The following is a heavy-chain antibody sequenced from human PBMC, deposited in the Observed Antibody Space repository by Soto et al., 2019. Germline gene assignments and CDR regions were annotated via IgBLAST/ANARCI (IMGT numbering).Heavy chain of an antibody. Sequence: ASVKVSCKASGYTLTDYFVDWVRQAPRQGLEWMGRINPNTGATHYAETFQGRVTMTRDMSISTAHLELSSLRSDDTAVYFCASEVDEWQAYCTTAVCPRHFDIWGRGTRVTVSS. J-gene: IGHJ2*01. CDR1: GYTLTDYF. D-gene: IGHD2-8*01. CDR3: ASEVDEWQAYCTTAVCPRHFDI. V-gene: IGHV1-2*02. CDR2: INPNTGAT.